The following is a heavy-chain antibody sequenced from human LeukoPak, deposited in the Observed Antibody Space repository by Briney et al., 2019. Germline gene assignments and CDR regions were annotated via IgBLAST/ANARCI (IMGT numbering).Heavy chain of an antibody. Sequence: SETLSLTCTVSGGSISSYYWSWIRQPPGKGLEWIGYIYYSGSTNYNPSLKSRVTISVDTSKNQFSLKLSSVTAADTAVYYCAGSGGSSFGWADYWGQGTLVTVSS. D-gene: IGHD2-15*01. J-gene: IGHJ4*02. CDR2: IYYSGST. V-gene: IGHV4-59*01. CDR1: GGSISSYY. CDR3: AGSGGSSFGWADY.